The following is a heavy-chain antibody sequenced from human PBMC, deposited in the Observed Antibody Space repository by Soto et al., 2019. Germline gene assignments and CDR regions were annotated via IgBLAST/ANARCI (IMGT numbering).Heavy chain of an antibody. V-gene: IGHV3-7*03. CDR1: GFTFSVYY. CDR2: IKNDGSEQ. J-gene: IGHJ4*02. Sequence: GGSLRLSCAASGFTFSVYYMTWVRQAPGKGLEWVASIKNDGSEQYYVDSVKGRFAISRDNAKNSLYLQMNSLRAGDTALYYCSRENWFQDYWGQGTLVTVSS. D-gene: IGHD3-10*01. CDR3: SRENWFQDY.